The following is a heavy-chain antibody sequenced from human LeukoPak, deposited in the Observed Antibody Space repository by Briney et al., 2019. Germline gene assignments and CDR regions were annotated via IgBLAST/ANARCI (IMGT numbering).Heavy chain of an antibody. D-gene: IGHD3-9*01. Sequence: GRSLRLSCAASGFTFDDYAMHWVRQAPGKGLEWVSGISWNSGSIGYADSVKGRFTISRDNAKNSLYLQMNSLRAEDTALYYCAKERYFRAFDIWGQGTMVTVSS. CDR2: ISWNSGSI. CDR1: GFTFDDYA. V-gene: IGHV3-9*01. CDR3: AKERYFRAFDI. J-gene: IGHJ3*02.